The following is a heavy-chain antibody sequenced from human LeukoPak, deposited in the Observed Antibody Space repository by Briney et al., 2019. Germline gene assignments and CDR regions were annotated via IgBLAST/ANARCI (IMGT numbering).Heavy chain of an antibody. CDR1: GGTFSSYA. CDR2: IIPIFGTA. Sequence: SVKVSCKASGGTFSSYAISWVRQAPGQGLEWMGRIIPIFGTANYAQKFQGRVTITTDESTSTAYMELGSLRSEDTAVYYCARDKWDCSGGSCYDFQHWGQGTLVTVSS. CDR3: ARDKWDCSGGSCYDFQH. D-gene: IGHD2-15*01. V-gene: IGHV1-69*05. J-gene: IGHJ1*01.